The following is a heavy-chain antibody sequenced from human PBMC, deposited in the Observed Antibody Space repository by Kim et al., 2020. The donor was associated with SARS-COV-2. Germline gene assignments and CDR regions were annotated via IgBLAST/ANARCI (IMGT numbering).Heavy chain of an antibody. CDR3: ASASGH. V-gene: IGHV4-4*07. CDR1: GDSLSSDY. Sequence: SETLSLTCIASGDSLSSDYWSWNRQPAGKGLEWIGRIYTSGRTNYNPSLQSRVTTTVDMSKNQLSLKLSSVTAADTAGYYCASASGHRGQGTPITVSS. J-gene: IGHJ4*02. CDR2: IYTSGRT.